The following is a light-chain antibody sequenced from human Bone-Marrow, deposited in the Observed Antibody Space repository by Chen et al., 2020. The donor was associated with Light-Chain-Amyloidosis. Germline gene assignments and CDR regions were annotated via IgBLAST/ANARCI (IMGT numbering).Light chain of an antibody. J-gene: IGKJ5*01. CDR3: QQSYSTSLIT. CDR2: AAS. V-gene: IGKV1-39*01. Sequence: DIQMTQSPSPLPASVGDRVSITCRASQSISSYLNWYQQKPGKSPKLLIHAASSLQSGIPSRFSVSGSGTDFTLTISSLLPEDFATYYCQQSYSTSLITFGQGTRLEIK. CDR1: QSISSY.